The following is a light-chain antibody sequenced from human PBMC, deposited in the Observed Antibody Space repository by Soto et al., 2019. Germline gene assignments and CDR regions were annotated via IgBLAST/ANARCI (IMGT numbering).Light chain of an antibody. CDR2: GAS. CDR1: QSVSNN. CDR3: QQYNNWPPYT. V-gene: IGKV3-15*01. J-gene: IGKJ2*01. Sequence: EIVMTQSPATLSGSPGERVTLSCRASQSVSNNLAWYQQKPGQAPRHLIYGASTRATGTPARFSGSGSGTEFTPAISSLQSEDFAVYDCQQYNNWPPYTFGQGTKLEI.